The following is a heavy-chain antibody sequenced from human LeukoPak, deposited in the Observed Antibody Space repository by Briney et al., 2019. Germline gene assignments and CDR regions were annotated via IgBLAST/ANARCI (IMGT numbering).Heavy chain of an antibody. CDR2: IRYDGTTE. CDR3: ARGAAVAVEL. V-gene: IGHV3-30*02. CDR1: GFTVSSYY. D-gene: IGHD6-19*01. J-gene: IGHJ4*02. Sequence: GGSLRLSCAASGFTVSSYYMSWVRQAPGKGLEYVAFIRYDGTTEYYADSVKGRFTMSRDKSKNTLYLQMNSLRREDTAVYYCARGAAVAVELWGQGTLVTVSS.